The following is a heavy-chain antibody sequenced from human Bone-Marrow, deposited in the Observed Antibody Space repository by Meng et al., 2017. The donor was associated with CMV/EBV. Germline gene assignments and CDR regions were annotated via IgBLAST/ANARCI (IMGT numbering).Heavy chain of an antibody. V-gene: IGHV3-11*01. CDR2: IGSSGSNI. CDR3: ARYSSSTAFDI. J-gene: IGHJ3*02. CDR1: GFTFSDYY. D-gene: IGHD6-13*01. Sequence: GESLKISCAASGFTFSDYYMSWIRQAPGKGLEWVSYIGSSGSNIYYADSVKGRFTISRDNAKNSLYLQMNSLRAEDTALYYCARYSSSTAFDIWGQGTMVTVSS.